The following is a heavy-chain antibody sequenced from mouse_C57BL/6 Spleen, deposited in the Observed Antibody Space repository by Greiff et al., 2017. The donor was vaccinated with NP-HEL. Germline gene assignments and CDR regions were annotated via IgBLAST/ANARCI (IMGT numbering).Heavy chain of an antibody. CDR3: AREVITTKYYFDY. V-gene: IGHV1-64*01. J-gene: IGHJ2*01. D-gene: IGHD1-1*01. CDR2: IHPNSGST. CDR1: GYTFTSYW. Sequence: QVQLQQPGAELVKPGASVKLSCKASGYTFTSYWMHWVKQRPGQGLEWIGMIHPNSGSTNYNEKFKSKATLTVDKSSSTAYMQLSSLTSEDSAVYYCAREVITTKYYFDYWGQGTTLTVSS.